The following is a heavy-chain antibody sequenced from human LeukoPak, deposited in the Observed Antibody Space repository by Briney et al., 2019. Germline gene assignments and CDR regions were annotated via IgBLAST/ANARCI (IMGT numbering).Heavy chain of an antibody. CDR1: GGSVSSGRYY. V-gene: IGHV4-61*02. D-gene: IGHD3-10*01. CDR3: ATDGMVRGPDAWFDS. J-gene: IGHJ5*01. CDR2: IYTRGST. Sequence: SETLSLTRTVSGGSVSSGRYYWSWIRQPAGKGLEWIGRIYTRGSTNYNPSLKSRVTISVDTSKNQFSLNLTSVTAADTAVYYCATDGMVRGPDAWFDSWGQGILVTVSS.